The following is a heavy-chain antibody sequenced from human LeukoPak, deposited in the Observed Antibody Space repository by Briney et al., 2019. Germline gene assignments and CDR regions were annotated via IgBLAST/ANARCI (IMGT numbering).Heavy chain of an antibody. CDR3: ARGVVNDWFDP. V-gene: IGHV4-31*03. CDR2: IYYSGST. Sequence: SQTLSLTCTVSGGSIGSGGYYWSWIRQHPGKGLEWIGYIYYSGSTYYNPSLKSRVTISVDTSKNQFSLKLSSVTAADTAVYYCARGVVNDWFDPWGQGTLVTISS. J-gene: IGHJ5*02. D-gene: IGHD3-3*01. CDR1: GGSIGSGGYY.